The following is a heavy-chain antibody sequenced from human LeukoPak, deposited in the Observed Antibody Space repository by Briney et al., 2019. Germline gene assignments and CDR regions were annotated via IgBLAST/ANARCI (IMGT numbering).Heavy chain of an antibody. J-gene: IGHJ4*02. Sequence: GASVKVSCKASGGTFSSYAISWVRQAPGQGLEWMGGIIPIFGTANYAQKFQGRVTITADKSTSTAYMELSSLRSEDTAVYYCARGRLNYNSGGYYDNPHLDFWGQGTLVTVSP. CDR3: ARGRLNYNSGGYYDNPHLDF. CDR1: GGTFSSYA. D-gene: IGHD3-22*01. V-gene: IGHV1-69*06. CDR2: IIPIFGTA.